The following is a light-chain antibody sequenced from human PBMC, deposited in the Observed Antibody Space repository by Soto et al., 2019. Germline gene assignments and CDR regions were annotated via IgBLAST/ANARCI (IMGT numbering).Light chain of an antibody. CDR1: QSRGSS. V-gene: IGKV3-11*01. CDR2: DAS. CDR3: HQRYDWPIT. J-gene: IGKJ5*01. Sequence: SVLRQSQGTLTLSPGERAILSCMTSQSRGSSLAWYQQRPGQAPRLLIYDASKRATGIPARFSGSGSGTDFTLTISSLEPEDFAVYYCHQRYDWPITFGQRRRPEIK.